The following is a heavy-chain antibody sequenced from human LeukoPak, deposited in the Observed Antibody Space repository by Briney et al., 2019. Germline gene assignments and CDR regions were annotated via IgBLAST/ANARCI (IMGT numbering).Heavy chain of an antibody. Sequence: GSSVKVSCKASGGIFSSYAISWVRQAPGQGLEWMGRIIPIFGTANYAQKFQGRVTITTDESTSTAYMELSSLRSEDTAVYYCARDWEYSSSWYVSGFDPWGQGTLVTVSS. D-gene: IGHD6-13*01. J-gene: IGHJ5*02. V-gene: IGHV1-69*05. CDR3: ARDWEYSSSWYVSGFDP. CDR1: GGIFSSYA. CDR2: IIPIFGTA.